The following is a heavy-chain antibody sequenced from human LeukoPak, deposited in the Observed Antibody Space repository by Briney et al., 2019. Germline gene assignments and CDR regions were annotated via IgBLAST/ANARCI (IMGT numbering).Heavy chain of an antibody. Sequence: GGSLRLSRAASGFTFSSYAMSWVRQAPGKGLGWGSAISGSGGSTYYADSVKGRFTISRDNSKTTLYLQMNSLRAEDTAVYSCAKDLTGEAAAGTYFDYWGQGTLVTVSS. CDR1: GFTFSSYA. V-gene: IGHV3-23*01. CDR2: ISGSGGST. D-gene: IGHD6-13*01. CDR3: AKDLTGEAAAGTYFDY. J-gene: IGHJ4*02.